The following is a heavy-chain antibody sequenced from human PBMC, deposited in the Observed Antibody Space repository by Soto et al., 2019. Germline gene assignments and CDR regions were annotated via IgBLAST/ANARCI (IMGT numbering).Heavy chain of an antibody. CDR1: GFSISSAW. CDR2: IKTKIEGETT. V-gene: IGHV3-15*07. Sequence: QLVESGGGLVRPGGSLRLSCSASGFSISSAWMNWVRQAPGKGLEWVGRIKTKIEGETTHYAAPVNGRFTVSRDDSKNVLYLQMNSPKADDTALYYCTTGSVEGVWGQGTTVTVSS. D-gene: IGHD2-15*01. J-gene: IGHJ6*02. CDR3: TTGSVEGV.